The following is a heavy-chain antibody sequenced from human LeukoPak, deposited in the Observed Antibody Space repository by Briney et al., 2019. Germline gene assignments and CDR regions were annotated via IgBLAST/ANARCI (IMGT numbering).Heavy chain of an antibody. D-gene: IGHD3-22*01. Sequence: GRSLRLSCAASGFTFSGYAMHWVRQAPGKGLEWVAVISYDGSNKYYADSVKGRFTISRDNSKNTLCLQMNSLRAEDTAVYYCAREFNPFDYYDSSGPPTYWGQGTLVTVSS. J-gene: IGHJ4*02. V-gene: IGHV3-30-3*01. CDR3: AREFNPFDYYDSSGPPTY. CDR1: GFTFSGYA. CDR2: ISYDGSNK.